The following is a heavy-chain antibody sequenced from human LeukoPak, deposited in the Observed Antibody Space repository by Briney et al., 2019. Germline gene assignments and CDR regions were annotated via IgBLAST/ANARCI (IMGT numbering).Heavy chain of an antibody. V-gene: IGHV1-2*02. J-gene: IGHJ4*02. D-gene: IGHD6-13*01. CDR3: ASPSSSWSFFDY. Sequence: ASVKVSCKASGYTFTVYYMHWVRQAPGQGLEWMGWINPNSGGTNYAQKFQGRVTMTRDTSISTAYMELSRLRSDDTAVYYCASPSSSWSFFDYWGQGTLVTVSS. CDR1: GYTFTVYY. CDR2: INPNSGGT.